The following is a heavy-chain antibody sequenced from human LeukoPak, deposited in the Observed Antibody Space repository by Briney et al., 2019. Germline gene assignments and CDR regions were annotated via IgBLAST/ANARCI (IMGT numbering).Heavy chain of an antibody. CDR1: GFTFSSYE. CDR2: ISSSGSTI. CDR3: ARDEGTEWELPNLDY. Sequence: GGSLRLSCAASGFTFSSYEMNRVRQAPGKGLEWVSYISSSGSTIYYADSVKGRFTISRDNAKNSLYLQMNSLRAEDTAVYYCARDEGTEWELPNLDYWGQGTLVTVSS. V-gene: IGHV3-48*03. J-gene: IGHJ4*02. D-gene: IGHD1-26*01.